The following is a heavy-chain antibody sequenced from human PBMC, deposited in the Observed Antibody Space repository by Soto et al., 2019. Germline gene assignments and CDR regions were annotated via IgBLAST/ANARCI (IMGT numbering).Heavy chain of an antibody. CDR3: SKSSSGLRYYFDS. Sequence: GGSLRPACAPSGFTFSSYGMQWVRQAPGKVMEWVATTSYDGLNTFYGESVRGRFSISRYTSKNTLFLQMDSLKTYDTAVYFCSKSSSGLRYYFDSWGRGTLVTVSS. V-gene: IGHV3-30*02. J-gene: IGHJ4*02. CDR2: TSYDGLNT. CDR1: GFTFSSYG. D-gene: IGHD3-9*01.